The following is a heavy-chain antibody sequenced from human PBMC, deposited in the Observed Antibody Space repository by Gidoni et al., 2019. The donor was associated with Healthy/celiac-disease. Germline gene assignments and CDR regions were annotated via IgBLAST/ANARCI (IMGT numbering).Heavy chain of an antibody. Sequence: QAQLQESGPGLVKPSSTLSLTCTVAGGYISSYYWSWIRQPPGKGLEWMGYIYYSGSTNYNPPLKSGVTIAVDTTKNQFVLKRSCGTAADTAVDYCAGTPGEGSWHDYYYDHMDAWGKGTTVTVSS. J-gene: IGHJ6*03. V-gene: IGHV4-59*01. CDR1: GGYISSYY. CDR2: IYYSGST. D-gene: IGHD6-13*01. CDR3: AGTPGEGSWHDYYYDHMDA.